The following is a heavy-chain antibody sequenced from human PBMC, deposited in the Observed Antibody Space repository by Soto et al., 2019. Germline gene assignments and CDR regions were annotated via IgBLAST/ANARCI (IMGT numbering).Heavy chain of an antibody. CDR1: GGSISSGGYY. CDR2: IYYSGST. CDR3: ARVMDYYDSSGYFDH. J-gene: IGHJ4*02. Sequence: SETLSLTCTVSGGSISSGGYYWSWIRQHPGKGLEWIGCIYYSGSTYYNPSLKSRVTISVDTSKNQFSLKLSSVTAADTAVYYCARVMDYYDSSGYFDHWGQGTLVTVSS. D-gene: IGHD3-22*01. V-gene: IGHV4-31*03.